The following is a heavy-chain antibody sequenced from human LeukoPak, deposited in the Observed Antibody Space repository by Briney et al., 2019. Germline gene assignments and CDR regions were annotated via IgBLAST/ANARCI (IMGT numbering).Heavy chain of an antibody. CDR1: QYNFTSYY. V-gene: IGHV1-46*01. J-gene: IGHJ4*02. CDR3: ARDIPYEVTFGGVTVMGSFVLDY. D-gene: IGHD3-16*02. Sequence: ASVKVSCKASQYNFTSYYIHWVRQAPGQGLEWMGIINLSGGSTSYAQKFQGRVTMTRDTSTTTVYIELSSLRSEDTAVYYCARDIPYEVTFGGVTVMGSFVLDYWGQGTLVTVSS. CDR2: INLSGGST.